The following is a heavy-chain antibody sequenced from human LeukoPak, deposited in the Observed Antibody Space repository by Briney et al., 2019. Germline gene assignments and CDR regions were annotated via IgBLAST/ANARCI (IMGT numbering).Heavy chain of an antibody. CDR3: ARPAVGATTDDAFDI. D-gene: IGHD1-26*01. CDR1: GGSISSYY. V-gene: IGHV4-59*01. Sequence: PSETLSLTCTVSGGSISSYYWSWIRQPPRKGLEWIGYVYYGGSTNYNPSLKSRVTISVDTSKNQFSLKLSSVTAADTAVYYCARPAVGATTDDAFDIWGQGTMVTVSS. J-gene: IGHJ3*02. CDR2: VYYGGST.